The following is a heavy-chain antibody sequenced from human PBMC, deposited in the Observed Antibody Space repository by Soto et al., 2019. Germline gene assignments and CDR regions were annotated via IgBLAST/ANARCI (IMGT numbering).Heavy chain of an antibody. CDR1: GFGFSNYG. CDR2: VSADGQTT. J-gene: IGHJ2*01. D-gene: IGHD3-10*01. V-gene: IGHV3-23*01. CDR3: AKEASVPSLGEFWYFDL. Sequence: EVHLLESGGGLVQPGGSLRLSCAASGFGFSNYGMTWVRQAPGKGLEWVSSVSADGQTTYYAESVRGRFTISRDSSKGTLYLQMDSLRADDTAVYYCAKEASVPSLGEFWYFDLWGRGTHVTVSS.